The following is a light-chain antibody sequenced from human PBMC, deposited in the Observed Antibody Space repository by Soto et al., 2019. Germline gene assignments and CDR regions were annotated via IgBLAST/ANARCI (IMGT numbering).Light chain of an antibody. CDR1: QSIDTH. CDR3: HQSQSTPPDT. CDR2: AAS. V-gene: IGKV1-39*01. J-gene: IGKJ2*01. Sequence: DIQMTQSPSSLSASVGDRVTITCRASQSIDTHLNWYQKKPGKAPQLLIHAASNLHSGVPSRFSGSGSGTECTLAISSLQPEDFATYYCHQSQSTPPDTCGQGTKRQIK.